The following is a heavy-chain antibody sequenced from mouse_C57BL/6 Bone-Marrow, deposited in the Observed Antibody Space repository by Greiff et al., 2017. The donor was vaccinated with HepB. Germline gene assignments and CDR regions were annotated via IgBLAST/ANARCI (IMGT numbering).Heavy chain of an antibody. Sequence: QVQLQQPGAELVMPGASVKLSCKASGYTFTSYWMHWVKQRPGQGLEWIGEIDPSDSYTNYNQKSKGKSTLTVDKSSSTAYMQLSSLTSEDSAVYYCARSRGYFDYWGQGTTLTVSS. CDR1: GYTFTSYW. J-gene: IGHJ2*01. V-gene: IGHV1-69*01. CDR2: IDPSDSYT. CDR3: ARSRGYFDY.